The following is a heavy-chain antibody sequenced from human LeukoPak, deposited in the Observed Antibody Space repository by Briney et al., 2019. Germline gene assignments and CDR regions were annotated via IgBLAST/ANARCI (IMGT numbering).Heavy chain of an antibody. V-gene: IGHV3-53*01. CDR3: ARDAVSGYYGMGV. D-gene: IGHD3-16*01. CDR2: IYSGGST. Sequence: GGSLRLSCAASGFTVSSNYMSWVRQAPGKGLEWVSVIYSGGSTYYTDSVKGRFTISRDNSKNTLYLQMNSLRAEDTAVYYCARDAVSGYYGMGVWGKGTTVTVSS. CDR1: GFTVSSNY. J-gene: IGHJ6*04.